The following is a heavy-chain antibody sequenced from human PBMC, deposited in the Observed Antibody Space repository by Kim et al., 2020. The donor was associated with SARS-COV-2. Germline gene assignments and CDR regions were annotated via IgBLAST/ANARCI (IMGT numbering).Heavy chain of an antibody. D-gene: IGHD2-2*01. Sequence: ASVKVSCKASGYTFTSYGISWVRQAPGQGLEWMGWISAYNGNTNYAQKLQGRVTMTTDTSTSTAYMELRGLRSDDTAVYYCARAQGYQLQGRDNWFDPWGQGTLVTVSS. CDR1: GYTFTSYG. V-gene: IGHV1-18*01. CDR2: ISAYNGNT. J-gene: IGHJ5*02. CDR3: ARAQGYQLQGRDNWFDP.